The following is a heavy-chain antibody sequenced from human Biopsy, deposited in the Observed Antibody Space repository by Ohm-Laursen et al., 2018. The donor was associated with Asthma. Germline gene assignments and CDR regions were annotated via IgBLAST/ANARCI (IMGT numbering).Heavy chain of an antibody. CDR3: AKRRGYSGHDNDY. CDR1: GFMFRSFG. Sequence: SLRLSCTASGFMFRSFGMHWVRQAPGKGLEWVAVISYDGNHKFYEDSVKGRFTISRDNSKNTLYLKMNSLRTEDTAVYYCAKRRGYSGHDNDYWGQGTLVIVSS. J-gene: IGHJ4*02. V-gene: IGHV3-30*18. CDR2: ISYDGNHK. D-gene: IGHD5-12*01.